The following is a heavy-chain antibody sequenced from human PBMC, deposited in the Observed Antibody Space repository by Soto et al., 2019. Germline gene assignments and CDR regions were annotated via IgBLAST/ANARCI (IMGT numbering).Heavy chain of an antibody. D-gene: IGHD1-1*01. J-gene: IGHJ5*02. CDR3: ARVGLLRTTVPHTNQDL. Sequence: GGSLRLSCAASGFTFSAYWMSWVRQAPGMGLEWVANIKQDASEKYYVDSTKGRFIISRENAKKSLYLQMNSLRAEDTDVYYCARVGLLRTTVPHTNQDLWGQGNMV. CDR2: IKQDASEK. V-gene: IGHV3-7*03. CDR1: GFTFSAYW.